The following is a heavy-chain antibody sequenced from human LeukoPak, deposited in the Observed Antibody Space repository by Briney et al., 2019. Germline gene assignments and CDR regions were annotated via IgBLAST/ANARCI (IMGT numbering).Heavy chain of an antibody. J-gene: IGHJ6*03. D-gene: IGHD2-15*01. Sequence: GASLRLSCTASGFTFTGYYIHWVRQAPGQGLEWIGRINTKSGATNYAHTLKGRVTITRDKANSTAYMQLNRLRADDTAVYYCARDQIDSAGSVRYYYFYMYVWGKGTTVTVSS. CDR3: ARDQIDSAGSVRYYYFYMYV. CDR1: GFTFTGYY. CDR2: INTKSGAT. V-gene: IGHV1-2*06.